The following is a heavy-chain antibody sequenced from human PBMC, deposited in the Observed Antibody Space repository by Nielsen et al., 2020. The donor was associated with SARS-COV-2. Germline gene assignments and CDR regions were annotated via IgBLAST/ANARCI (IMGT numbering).Heavy chain of an antibody. CDR1: GGSFSSYY. CDR3: ARETKITIFGVVTYYFDY. Sequence: ESLKISCTVSGGSFSSYYWSWIRQSPGKGLEWIGYIHYSGSTNYNPSLKSRVTMSVHTSKNQFSLKLSSVTAADTAVYYCARETKITIFGVVTYYFDYWGQGTLVTVSS. J-gene: IGHJ4*02. V-gene: IGHV4-59*01. D-gene: IGHD3-3*01. CDR2: IHYSGST.